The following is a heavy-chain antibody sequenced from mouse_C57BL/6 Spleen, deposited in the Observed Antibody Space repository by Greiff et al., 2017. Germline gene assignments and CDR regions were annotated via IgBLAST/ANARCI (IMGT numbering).Heavy chain of an antibody. V-gene: IGHV1-18*01. J-gene: IGHJ2*01. Sequence: EVKLQQSGPELVKPGASVKIPCKASGYTFTDYNMDWVKQSHGKSLEWIGDINPNNGGTIYNQKFKGKATLTVDKSSSTAYMELRSLTSEDTAVYYCARTSPDWDYFDYWGQGTTLTVSS. CDR3: ARTSPDWDYFDY. CDR2: INPNNGGT. CDR1: GYTFTDYN. D-gene: IGHD4-1*01.